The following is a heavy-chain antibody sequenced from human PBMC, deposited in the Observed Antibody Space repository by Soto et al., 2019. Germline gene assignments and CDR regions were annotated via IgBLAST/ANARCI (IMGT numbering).Heavy chain of an antibody. CDR2: IYSGGST. CDR1: GFTVSSNY. J-gene: IGHJ6*02. Sequence: EVQLVESGGGLIQPGGSLRLSCAASGFTVSSNYMSWVRQAPGKGLEWVSVIYSGGSTNYADSVKGRFTFSRDISKNTVYLQMNSLRAEDTAVYYSARARSGNYFYYGLDVWGQGTRVTVSS. V-gene: IGHV3-53*01. CDR3: ARARSGNYFYYGLDV. D-gene: IGHD1-26*01.